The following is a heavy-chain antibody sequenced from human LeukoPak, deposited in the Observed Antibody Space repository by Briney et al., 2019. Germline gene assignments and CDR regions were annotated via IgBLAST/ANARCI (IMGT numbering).Heavy chain of an antibody. V-gene: IGHV1-2*02. CDR1: GYTFTGYY. J-gene: IGHJ4*02. CDR3: ARVGLLVGFDY. CDR2: INPNSGGT. Sequence: GASVKVSCKASGYTFTGYYMHWVRQAPGQGLEWMGWINPNSGGTNYAQNFQGRVTMTRDTSISTAYMELSSLRSDDTAVYYCARVGLLVGFDYWGQGTLVAVSS.